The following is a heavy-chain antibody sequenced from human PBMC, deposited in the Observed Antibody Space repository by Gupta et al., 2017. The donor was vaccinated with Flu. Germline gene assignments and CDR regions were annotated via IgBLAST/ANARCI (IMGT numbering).Heavy chain of an antibody. D-gene: IGHD5-18*01. CDR1: GYY. CDR3: ARDIQYTYGYPHLDS. V-gene: IGHV1-2*02. CDR2: MDPKNGDI. J-gene: IGHJ4*02. Sequence: GYYIHWWRQAPGQTLEWMGCMDPKNGDISYAQNCQGRVTMTRDTSISTAYMELSRLRSDDTALYYCARDIQYTYGYPHLDSWGQGTLVTVSS.